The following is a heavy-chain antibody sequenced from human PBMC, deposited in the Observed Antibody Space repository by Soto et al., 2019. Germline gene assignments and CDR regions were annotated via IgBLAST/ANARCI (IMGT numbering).Heavy chain of an antibody. V-gene: IGHV4-31*03. D-gene: IGHD4-17*01. CDR2: IYYSGST. J-gene: IGHJ5*02. CDR3: VRVPLRWFHNWFAP. Sequence: QVQLQESGPGLVKPSQTLSLTCTVSGGSISSGGYYWSWIRQHPGKGLEWIGYIYYSGSTYYNPSLKSRVTIAVDTSKNQFSLKLSSVTAADTAVYYCVRVPLRWFHNWFAPWGQGTLVTVSS. CDR1: GGSISSGGYY.